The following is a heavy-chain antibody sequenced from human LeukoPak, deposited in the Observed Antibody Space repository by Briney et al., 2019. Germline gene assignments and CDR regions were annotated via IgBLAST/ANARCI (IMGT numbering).Heavy chain of an antibody. CDR2: TSYDGSNK. CDR1: GFTFSSYA. Sequence: GGSLRLSCAASGFTFSSYAMHWVRQAPGKGLEWVAVTSYDGSNKYYADSVKGRFTISRDNSKNTLYLQMNSLRAEDTAVYYCARGGEQWLYYFDYWGQGTLVTVSS. V-gene: IGHV3-30*04. J-gene: IGHJ4*02. D-gene: IGHD6-19*01. CDR3: ARGGEQWLYYFDY.